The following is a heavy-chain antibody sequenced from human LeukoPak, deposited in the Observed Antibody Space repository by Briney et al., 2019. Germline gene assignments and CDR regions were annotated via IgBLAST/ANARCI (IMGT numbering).Heavy chain of an antibody. CDR2: INSDGSST. CDR1: GFTFSNYW. J-gene: IGHJ4*02. V-gene: IGHV3-74*01. Sequence: GSLRLSCIASGFTFSNYWMHWVRQAPGKGLMWVSRINSDGSSTSYADSVKGRFTISRDNAKNTLYLQMNSLRAEDTAVYYCAREVGSGNSDRYFDYWGQGTLVTVSS. CDR3: AREVGSGNSDRYFDY. D-gene: IGHD3-10*01.